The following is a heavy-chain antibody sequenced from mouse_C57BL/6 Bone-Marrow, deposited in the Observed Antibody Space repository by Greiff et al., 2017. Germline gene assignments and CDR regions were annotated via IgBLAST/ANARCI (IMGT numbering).Heavy chain of an antibody. J-gene: IGHJ2*01. CDR1: GFNFKDDY. D-gene: IGHD1-1*01. Sequence: EVQLQQSGAELVRPGASVKLSCTASGFNFKDDYMHWVKQRPEQGLEWIGWIDPENGDTDYASKFKGKATTTADTSSNTAYLQPSRLPSDDTAVYYGTTVVHYWGQGTTLTVSS. V-gene: IGHV14-4*01. CDR3: TTVVHY. CDR2: IDPENGDT.